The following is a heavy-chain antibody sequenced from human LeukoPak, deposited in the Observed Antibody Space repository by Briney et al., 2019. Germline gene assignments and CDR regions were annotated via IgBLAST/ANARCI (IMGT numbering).Heavy chain of an antibody. J-gene: IGHJ3*02. CDR3: ASPRALYCSSTSCQTANGAFDI. V-gene: IGHV1-69*02. D-gene: IGHD2-2*01. CDR1: GGTFSSYT. Sequence: GASVKVSYKASGGTFSSYTISWVRQAPGQGLEWMGRIIPILGIANYAQKFQGRVTITADKSTSTAYMELSSLRSEDTAVYYCASPRALYCSSTSCQTANGAFDIWGQGTMVTVSS. CDR2: IIPILGIA.